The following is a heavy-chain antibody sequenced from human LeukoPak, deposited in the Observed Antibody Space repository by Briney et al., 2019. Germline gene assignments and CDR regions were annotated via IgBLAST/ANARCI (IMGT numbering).Heavy chain of an antibody. Sequence: PGGSLRLSCAASGFTFSSYSMNWVRQAPGKGLEWVSSISSSSSYIYYADSVKGRFTISRDNAKNSLYLQMNSLRDEDTAVYYCARGLSSGWDFDYWGQGTLVTVSS. V-gene: IGHV3-21*01. CDR3: ARGLSSGWDFDY. CDR2: ISSSSSYI. J-gene: IGHJ4*02. D-gene: IGHD6-19*01. CDR1: GFTFSSYS.